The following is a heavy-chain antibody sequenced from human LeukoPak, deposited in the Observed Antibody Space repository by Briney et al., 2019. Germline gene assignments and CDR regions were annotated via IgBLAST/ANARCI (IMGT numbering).Heavy chain of an antibody. CDR2: INPNSGGT. CDR1: GYTFTGYY. V-gene: IGHV1-2*02. J-gene: IGHJ4*02. Sequence: ASVKVSCKASGYTFTGYYMHWVRQAPGQGLEWMGWINPNSGGTNYAQKFQARVTMTRDTSITTAYMELSRLRSDDTAVYYCARECSTTSCSFTFDYWGQGTLVTVSS. CDR3: ARECSTTSCSFTFDY. D-gene: IGHD2-2*01.